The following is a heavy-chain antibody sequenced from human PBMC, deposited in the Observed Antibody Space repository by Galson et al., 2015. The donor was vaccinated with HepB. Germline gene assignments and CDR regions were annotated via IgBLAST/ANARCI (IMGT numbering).Heavy chain of an antibody. J-gene: IGHJ6*03. D-gene: IGHD3-3*01. CDR2: ISYDGSNK. CDR1: GFTFSSYG. V-gene: IGHV3-30*18. CDR3: VKGGWYYDFWSGYYNSVGYYYYYMDV. Sequence: SLRLSCAASGFTFSSYGMHWVRQAPGKGLEWVAVISYDGSNKYYADSVKGRFTISRDNSKNTLYLQMNSLRAEDTAVYYCVKGGWYYDFWSGYYNSVGYYYYYMDVWGKGTTVTVSS.